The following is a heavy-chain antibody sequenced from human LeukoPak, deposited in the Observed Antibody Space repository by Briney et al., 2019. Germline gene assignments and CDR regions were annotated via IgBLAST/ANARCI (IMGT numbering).Heavy chain of an antibody. V-gene: IGHV1-18*01. J-gene: IGHJ6*02. D-gene: IGHD3-10*01. CDR1: GYTFTSYG. Sequence: ASVKVSCKASGYTFTSYGISWVRQAPGQGLEWMGWISAYNGNTNYAQKLQGRVTMTTDTSTSTAYMELGSLRSDDTAVYYCAKLNASGSRYYYYYGMDVWGQGTTVTVSS. CDR2: ISAYNGNT. CDR3: AKLNASGSRYYYYYGMDV.